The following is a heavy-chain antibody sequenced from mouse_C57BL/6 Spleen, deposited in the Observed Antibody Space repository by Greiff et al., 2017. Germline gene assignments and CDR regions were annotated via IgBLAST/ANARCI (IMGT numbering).Heavy chain of an antibody. CDR2: IDPETGGT. Sequence: VKLVASGAELVRPGASVTLSCKASGYTFTDYEMHWVKQTPVHGLEWIGAIDPETGGTAYNQKFKGKAILTADKSSSTAYMELRSLTSEDSAVYYCTRDGDYDGWFAYWGQGTLVTVSA. CDR3: TRDGDYDGWFAY. V-gene: IGHV1-15*01. D-gene: IGHD2-4*01. CDR1: GYTFTDYE. J-gene: IGHJ3*01.